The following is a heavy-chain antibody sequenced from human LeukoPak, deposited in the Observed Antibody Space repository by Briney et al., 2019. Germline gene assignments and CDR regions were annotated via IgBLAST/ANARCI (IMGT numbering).Heavy chain of an antibody. D-gene: IGHD3-22*01. Sequence: PGASLLLSCAAAGFTFSSYAMCFVRPAPGKGLEWVSGISGSGGNTYYADCVKGRFTISRDNSKSTLYLQMNSLRAEDTAVYYCAKDPSLSYDSSGYYYHYWGQGTLVTVSS. V-gene: IGHV3-23*01. CDR2: ISGSGGNT. J-gene: IGHJ4*02. CDR1: GFTFSSYA. CDR3: AKDPSLSYDSSGYYYHY.